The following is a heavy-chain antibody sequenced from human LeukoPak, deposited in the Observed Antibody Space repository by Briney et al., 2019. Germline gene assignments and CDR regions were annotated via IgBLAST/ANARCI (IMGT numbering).Heavy chain of an antibody. CDR1: GVSFDDYY. J-gene: IGHJ4*02. D-gene: IGHD4-17*01. Sequence: SETLSLTCALSGVSFDDYYWSWVRQTPGKGLEWSGEINHSGYTNDSPSLKSRVTLSIDTSRKQFSLNLRSVTVADAGIYYCTRMTTGHDYWGKGTLVTVSS. CDR2: INHSGYT. CDR3: TRMTTGHDY. V-gene: IGHV4-34*01.